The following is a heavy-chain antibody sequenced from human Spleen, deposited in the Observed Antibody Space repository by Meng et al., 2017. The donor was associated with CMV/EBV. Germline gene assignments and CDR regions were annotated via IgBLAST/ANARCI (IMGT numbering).Heavy chain of an antibody. CDR2: IRSSGTTL. D-gene: IGHD3-22*01. CDR3: ASGSRVPMIVVAPSG. Sequence: SWAAAGVSFTDDYMSWSRQTPGKGLEWRAYIRSSGTTLYNADSVKGRFTASRDNAKNSLYLQMNSLRAEDTAVYYCASGSRVPMIVVAPSGWGQGTLVTVSS. CDR1: GVSFTDDY. J-gene: IGHJ4*02. V-gene: IGHV3-11*01.